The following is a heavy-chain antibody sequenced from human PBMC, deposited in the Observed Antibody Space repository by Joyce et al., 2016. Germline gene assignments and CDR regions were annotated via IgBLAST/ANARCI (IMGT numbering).Heavy chain of an antibody. CDR3: ARDLPPYYYFDH. CDR1: GFTFSSHS. Sequence: EVQLVESGGGLVKPGGSLRLSCAASGFTFSSHSMNWVRRAPGKGLEWVSSISSSKSFIYYGESVKGRFTISRDNARNSLYLQMNSLRAEDMAVYYCARDLPPYYYFDHWGQGILVTVSS. V-gene: IGHV3-21*02. CDR2: ISSSKSFI. D-gene: IGHD2-21*01. J-gene: IGHJ4*02.